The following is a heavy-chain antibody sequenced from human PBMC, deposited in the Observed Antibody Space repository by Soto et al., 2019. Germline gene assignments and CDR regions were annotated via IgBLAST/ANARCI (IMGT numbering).Heavy chain of an antibody. J-gene: IGHJ4*02. CDR2: INSDGSST. D-gene: IGHD3-22*01. CDR1: GFTFSSYW. CDR3: ASWVYYYDRSGYYDLDY. V-gene: IGHV3-74*01. Sequence: EVQLVESGGDLVQPGGSLRLSCAASGFTFSSYWMHWVRQAPGKGLVWVSRINSDGSSTSYADSVKGRFTISRDNAKNTLYLQMNSLSAEDTAVYYCASWVYYYDRSGYYDLDYWGQGTLVTVSS.